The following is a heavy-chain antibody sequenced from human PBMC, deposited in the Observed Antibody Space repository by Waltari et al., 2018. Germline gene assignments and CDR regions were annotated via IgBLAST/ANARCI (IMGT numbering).Heavy chain of an antibody. CDR2: IKEDGSDK. CDR3: AKDSGWFQHDS. D-gene: IGHD3-10*01. Sequence: EVQLVESGGGLVQSGGSLRLSCVASGFTFSRSWISWVRQAPGKGLEWVANIKEDGSDKYYVDSVKGRFTISRDNTKNSLYLQMDSLRVEDTALFYCAKDSGWFQHDSWGQGTLVTVSS. V-gene: IGHV3-7*03. CDR1: GFTFSRSW. J-gene: IGHJ4*02.